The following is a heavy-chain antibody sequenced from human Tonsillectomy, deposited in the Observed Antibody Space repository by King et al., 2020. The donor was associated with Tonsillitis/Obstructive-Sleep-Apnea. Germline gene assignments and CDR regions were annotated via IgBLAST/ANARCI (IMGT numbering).Heavy chain of an antibody. D-gene: IGHD3-10*01. J-gene: IGHJ3*02. CDR3: ARGSYHSDAFDI. CDR2: IYWDDDK. CDR1: GFSLSTGGVG. Sequence: TLKESGPTLVKPPQTLTLTCTFSGFSLSTGGVGVGWIRQPPEKALEWLALIYWDDDKGYSTSLKSRLTITKDTSKNQVVLTMINMDPVDTATYYCARGSYHSDAFDIWGQGTMVTVSS. V-gene: IGHV2-5*02.